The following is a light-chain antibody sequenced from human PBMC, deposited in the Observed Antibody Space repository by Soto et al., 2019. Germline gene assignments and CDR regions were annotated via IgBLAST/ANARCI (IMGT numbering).Light chain of an antibody. Sequence: EIVLTQSPGTLSLSPGARATLSCRASQTVSGSYVAWYQQKPGQTPRLLIYGASSRATGIPDRFSGSGSGTDFTLTISRLEPEDFAVYHCQQYGDSPLTFGGGTKVDIK. CDR3: QQYGDSPLT. J-gene: IGKJ4*01. CDR1: QTVSGSY. CDR2: GAS. V-gene: IGKV3-20*01.